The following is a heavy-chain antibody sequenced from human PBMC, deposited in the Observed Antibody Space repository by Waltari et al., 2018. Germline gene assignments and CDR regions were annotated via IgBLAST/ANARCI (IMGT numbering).Heavy chain of an antibody. CDR2: ISSGSHYL. CDR1: LRSFS. D-gene: IGHD5-12*01. Sequence: LRSFSMNWALQDPGKGLEWISSISSGSHYLSSADSVEGRLPISRDNAKNALYLHMTSLRAEDTAVYFCARIYRGYDLIDYWGQGTLVTVSS. CDR3: ARIYRGYDLIDY. J-gene: IGHJ4*02. V-gene: IGHV3-21*06.